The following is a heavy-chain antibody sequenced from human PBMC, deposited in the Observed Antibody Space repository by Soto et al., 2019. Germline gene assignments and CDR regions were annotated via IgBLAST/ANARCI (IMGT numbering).Heavy chain of an antibody. CDR1: GGTFNSYA. D-gene: IGHD3-22*01. CDR3: TRCGMRYHSIGYYIGIDGMDV. CDR2: TIPMFGTT. J-gene: IGHJ6*02. V-gene: IGHV1-69*12. Sequence: QVQLVQSGAEVKKPESSVRVSCKASGGTFNSYAITWVRQAPGQGLEWMGGTIPMFGTTNYAEKFQGRVTISADESTNTAYLELSSLRSEDTAVYYCTRCGMRYHSIGYYIGIDGMDVWGQGTTVIVSS.